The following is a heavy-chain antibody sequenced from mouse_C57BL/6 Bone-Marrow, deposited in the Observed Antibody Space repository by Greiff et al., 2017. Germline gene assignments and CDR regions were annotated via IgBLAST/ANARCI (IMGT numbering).Heavy chain of an antibody. V-gene: IGHV1-80*01. CDR3: ARKSYYSNPWFAY. Sequence: QVQLKESGAELVKPGASVKISCKASGYAFSSYWMNWVKQRPGKGLEWIGQIYPGDGDTNYNGKFKGKATLTADKSSSTAYMQLSSLTSEDSAVYFCARKSYYSNPWFAYWGRGSRVTVA. J-gene: IGHJ3*01. CDR2: IYPGDGDT. CDR1: GYAFSSYW. D-gene: IGHD2-5*01.